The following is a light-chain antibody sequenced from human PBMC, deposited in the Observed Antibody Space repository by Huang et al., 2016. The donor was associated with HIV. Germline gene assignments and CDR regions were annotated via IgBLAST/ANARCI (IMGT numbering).Light chain of an antibody. CDR3: QQRSNWPLT. Sequence: EILLTQSPATLSLSPGERATLSCRASQSVSRYLAWYQQKPGQAPRLLIYDASNRATDFTLTISNLEPEDFVVYYCQQRSNWPLTFGGGTKVEI. V-gene: IGKV3-11*01. J-gene: IGKJ4*01. CDR2: DAS. CDR1: QSVSRY.